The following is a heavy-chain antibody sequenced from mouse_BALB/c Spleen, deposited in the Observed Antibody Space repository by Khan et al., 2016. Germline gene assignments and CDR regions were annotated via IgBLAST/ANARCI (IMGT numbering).Heavy chain of an antibody. Sequence: QVQLQQSGAELARPGASVKLSCKASGYTFTDYYINWVKQRTGQGLEWIGEIYPGSGNTYYNEKFKGKAPLTADKSSSTAYMQLSSLTSEYSAVYFCARRRNYVDYWGQGTTLTVSS. CDR1: GYTFTDYY. V-gene: IGHV1-77*01. J-gene: IGHJ2*01. CDR3: ARRRNYVDY. CDR2: IYPGSGNT.